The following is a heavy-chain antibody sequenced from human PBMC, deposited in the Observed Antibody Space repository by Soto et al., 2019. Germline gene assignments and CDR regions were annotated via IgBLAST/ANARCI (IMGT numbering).Heavy chain of an antibody. CDR1: GFTFNNAW. CDR3: TRDDTFDY. V-gene: IGHV3-15*07. CDR2: IKSKTNGGTI. J-gene: IGHJ4*02. Sequence: EVQLVESGGSLVEPGGSLRLSCAASGFTFNNAWMNWVRQAPGKGLAWVARIKSKTNGGTINYAAPVKGRFINSRDDSKNTLHLQMNSLKIEDTAMYFCTRDDTFDYWGQGTLVTVSS.